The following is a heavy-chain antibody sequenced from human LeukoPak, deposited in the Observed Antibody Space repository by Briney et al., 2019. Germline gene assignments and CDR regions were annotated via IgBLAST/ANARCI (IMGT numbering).Heavy chain of an antibody. CDR2: MNPNSGNT. CDR1: GYTFTSYD. Sequence: ASVKVSCKASGYTFTSYDINWVRQATGQGLEWMGCMNPNSGNTGYAQKFQGRVTMTTDTSTSTAYMELRSLRSDDTAVYYCARRKQHITMVRGVPQYYYGMDVWGQGTTVTVSS. J-gene: IGHJ6*02. D-gene: IGHD3-10*01. V-gene: IGHV1-8*01. CDR3: ARRKQHITMVRGVPQYYYGMDV.